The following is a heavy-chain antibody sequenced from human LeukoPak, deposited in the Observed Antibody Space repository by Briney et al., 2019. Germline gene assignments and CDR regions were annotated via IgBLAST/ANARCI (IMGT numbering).Heavy chain of an antibody. CDR2: ISGSGGST. D-gene: IGHD3-16*01. CDR3: AKVDYVWGSDHDAFDI. J-gene: IGHJ3*02. Sequence: GGSPRLSCAASGFTFSSYAMSWVRQAPGKGLEWVSAISGSGGSTYYADSVKGRFTISRDNSKNTLYLQMNSLRAEDTAVYYCAKVDYVWGSDHDAFDIWGQGTMVTVSS. V-gene: IGHV3-23*01. CDR1: GFTFSSYA.